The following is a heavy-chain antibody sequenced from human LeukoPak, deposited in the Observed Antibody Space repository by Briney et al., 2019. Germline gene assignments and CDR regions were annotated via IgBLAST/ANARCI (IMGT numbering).Heavy chain of an antibody. Sequence: ASVKVSCKASGYTFTSYDINWVRQATGQGLEWMGWMNPNSGITGYAQKFQGRVTITRNTSISTAYMELSSLRSEDTAVYYCARESTNDAFDIWGQGTMVTVSS. V-gene: IGHV1-8*03. CDR2: MNPNSGIT. J-gene: IGHJ3*02. CDR1: GYTFTSYD. CDR3: ARESTNDAFDI. D-gene: IGHD2-2*01.